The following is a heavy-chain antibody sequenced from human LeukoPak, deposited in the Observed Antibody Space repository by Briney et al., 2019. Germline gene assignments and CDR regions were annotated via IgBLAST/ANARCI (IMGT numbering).Heavy chain of an antibody. Sequence: GGSLRLSCAASGFTFSSYGMHWVRQAPGKGLEWVAVISYDGSNKYYADSVKGRFTISRDNSKNTLYLQMNSLRAEGTAVYYCAKEAIFGGDYWGQGTLVTVSS. V-gene: IGHV3-30*18. CDR1: GFTFSSYG. CDR3: AKEAIFGGDY. CDR2: ISYDGSNK. J-gene: IGHJ4*02. D-gene: IGHD3-3*01.